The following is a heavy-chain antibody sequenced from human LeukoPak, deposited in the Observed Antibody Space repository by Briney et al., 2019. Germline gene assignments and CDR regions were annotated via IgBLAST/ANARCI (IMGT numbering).Heavy chain of an antibody. Sequence: PGGSLRLSCAASGFTFSSYAMSWVRQAPGKGLEWVSAISGSGGSTYYADSVKGRFTISRDSSRHTLYLQMNILRAEDTAVYYSATETVYQLLWPRYFDYWGREPWSPSPQ. CDR2: ISGSGGST. V-gene: IGHV3-23*01. CDR1: GFTFSSYA. CDR3: ATETVYQLLWPRYFDY. J-gene: IGHJ4*02. D-gene: IGHD2-2*01.